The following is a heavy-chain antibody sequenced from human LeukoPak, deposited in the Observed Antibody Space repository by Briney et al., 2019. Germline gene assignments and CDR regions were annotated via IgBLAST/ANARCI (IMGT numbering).Heavy chain of an antibody. J-gene: IGHJ6*03. CDR1: GYTFTDYY. D-gene: IGHD2-2*01. Sequence: ASVKVSCKASGYTFTDYYLHWVRQAPGQGLEWMGWINPKSGVTDSKMKFQGRVTLTRDTSITTAYMELISLTSDDAAVYYCARAGGYCGSTSCYSGYYYYFMDVWGIGTTVTVSS. V-gene: IGHV1-2*02. CDR2: INPKSGVT. CDR3: ARAGGYCGSTSCYSGYYYYFMDV.